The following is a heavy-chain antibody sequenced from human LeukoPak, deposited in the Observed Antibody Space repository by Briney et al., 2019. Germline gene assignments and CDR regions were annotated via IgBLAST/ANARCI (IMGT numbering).Heavy chain of an antibody. CDR1: GFTFSSYG. D-gene: IGHD6-19*01. V-gene: IGHV3-30*03. CDR3: ARYHAGYSSGWPFFDY. Sequence: GGSLRLSCAASGFTFSSYGMHWVRQAPGKGLEWVAVISYDGSNKYYADSVKGRFTISRDNSKNTLYLQMNSLRAEDTAVYYCARYHAGYSSGWPFFDYWGQGTLVTVSS. CDR2: ISYDGSNK. J-gene: IGHJ4*02.